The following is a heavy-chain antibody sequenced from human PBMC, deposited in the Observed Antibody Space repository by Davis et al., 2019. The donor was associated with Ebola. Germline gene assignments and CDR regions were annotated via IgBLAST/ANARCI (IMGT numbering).Heavy chain of an antibody. J-gene: IGHJ4*02. V-gene: IGHV3-23*01. CDR1: GFNFKDYV. D-gene: IGHD6-19*01. Sequence: PGGSLRLSCAASGFNFKDYVMSWVRQAPGKGLAWVSGIRAGGGTTYYADSVKGRFTISRDNSKNTLYLQVNSLRVEDTAVYYCATRGYSSGWPDYWGQGTLVIVSS. CDR3: ATRGYSSGWPDY. CDR2: IRAGGGTT.